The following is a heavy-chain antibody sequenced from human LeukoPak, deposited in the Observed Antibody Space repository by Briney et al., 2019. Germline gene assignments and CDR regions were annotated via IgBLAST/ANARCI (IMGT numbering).Heavy chain of an antibody. J-gene: IGHJ4*02. D-gene: IGHD1-26*01. Sequence: GASVKVSCKASGYTFTGYYMHWVRQAPGQGLEWMGWINPNSGGTNYAQKFQGRVTMTRDTSISTAYMELSRLRSDDTAVYYCAGNSGSYYVGFDYWGQGTLVTVSS. V-gene: IGHV1-2*02. CDR2: INPNSGGT. CDR1: GYTFTGYY. CDR3: AGNSGSYYVGFDY.